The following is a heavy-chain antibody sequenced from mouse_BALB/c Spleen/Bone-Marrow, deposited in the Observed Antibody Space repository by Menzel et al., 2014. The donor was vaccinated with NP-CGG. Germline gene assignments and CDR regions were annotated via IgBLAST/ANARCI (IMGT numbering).Heavy chain of an antibody. J-gene: IGHJ4*01. CDR1: GYTFTDNW. D-gene: IGHD2-4*01. CDR3: ARGGHDCYLDD. V-gene: IGHV1-69*01. CDR2: IDTSDSYT. Sequence: VKLQESGAELVMPGASVKMSCKASGYTFTDNWIYWVKQRPGHGLEWIGAIDTSDSYTNFNQKFMGKASLTVDASSSTAYMQVSSLTSDDSAVNDCARGGHDCYLDDGGQGTTVTGSS.